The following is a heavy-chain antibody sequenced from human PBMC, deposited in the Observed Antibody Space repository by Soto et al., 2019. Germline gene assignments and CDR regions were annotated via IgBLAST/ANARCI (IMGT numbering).Heavy chain of an antibody. CDR1: GGSISSGGYY. CDR2: IYYSGST. D-gene: IGHD3-22*01. V-gene: IGHV4-31*03. CDR3: ASQITVRDIPYYYYSSAYYLDD. J-gene: IGHJ4*02. Sequence: PSETLSLTCTVSGGSISSGGYYWSWIRQHPGKGLEWIGYIYYSGSTYYNPSLKSRVTISVDTSKNQFSLKLSSVTAADTAVYYCASQITVRDIPYYYYSSAYYLDDWGQGTQVTVSS.